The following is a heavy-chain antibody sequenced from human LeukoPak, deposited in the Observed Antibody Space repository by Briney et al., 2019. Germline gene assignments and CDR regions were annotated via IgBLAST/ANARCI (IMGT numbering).Heavy chain of an antibody. D-gene: IGHD2-15*01. CDR3: ARDRPYCSGGSCYYYYGMDV. J-gene: IGHJ6*02. CDR1: GGSISSYY. Sequence: SETLSLTCTVSGGSISSYYWSWIRQPAGKGLEWIGRIYTSGSTNYNPSLKSRVTISVDTSKNQFSLKLSSVTAADTAVYYCARDRPYCSGGSCYYYYGMDVWGQGTTVTVSS. V-gene: IGHV4-4*07. CDR2: IYTSGST.